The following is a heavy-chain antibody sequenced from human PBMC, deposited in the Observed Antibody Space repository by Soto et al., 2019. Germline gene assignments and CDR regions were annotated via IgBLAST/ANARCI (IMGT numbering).Heavy chain of an antibody. CDR1: EFTFSSYA. CDR2: IGDSGGRT. CDR3: ATVGHDSSSCNY. Sequence: EVQLLESGGGLVKPGGSLRLSFAAPEFTFSSYAMSWFRQAPGKGLEWVSAIGDSGGRTYYADSVKGRVTISRDNSKNTLYLQMNSLRAEDTAVYYCATVGHDSSSCNYWGQGTLVTVSS. V-gene: IGHV3-23*01. D-gene: IGHD6-13*01. J-gene: IGHJ4*02.